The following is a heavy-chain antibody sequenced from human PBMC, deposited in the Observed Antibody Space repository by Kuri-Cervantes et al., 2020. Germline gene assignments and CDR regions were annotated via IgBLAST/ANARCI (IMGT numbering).Heavy chain of an antibody. J-gene: IGHJ4*02. Sequence: GESLKISCAASGFTFSSYDMHWVRQATGKGLEWVSAIGTAGDTYYPGSVKGRFTISRDNSKNTLYLQMNSLRAEDTAVYYCARDLGINWGQGTLVTVSS. CDR2: IGTAGDT. CDR3: ARDLGIN. V-gene: IGHV3-13*01. CDR1: GFTFSSYD. D-gene: IGHD3-3*02.